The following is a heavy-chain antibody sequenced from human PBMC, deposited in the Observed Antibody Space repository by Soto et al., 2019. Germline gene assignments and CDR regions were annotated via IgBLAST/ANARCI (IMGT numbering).Heavy chain of an antibody. V-gene: IGHV3-11*05. CDR3: ARDHHRYSGYDYVDY. CDR2: ISSSSSYT. Sequence: QVQLVESGGGLVKPGGSLRLSCVASGFTFSDYYMSWIRQVPGKGLEWVSYISSSSSYTNYADSVKGRFTISRDNAKNSLYLQMNSLRAEDTDVYYCARDHHRYSGYDYVDYWGQGTLVTVSS. D-gene: IGHD5-12*01. CDR1: GFTFSDYY. J-gene: IGHJ4*02.